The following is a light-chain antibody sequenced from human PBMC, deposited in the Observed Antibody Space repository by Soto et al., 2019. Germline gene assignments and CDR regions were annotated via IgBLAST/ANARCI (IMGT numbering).Light chain of an antibody. CDR2: DVS. J-gene: IGKJ4*01. V-gene: IGKV3-11*01. CDR1: QSVSSY. CDR3: QQRSNWPLT. Sequence: EIVLTQSPATLSLSPGERATLSCRASQSVSSYLAWYQQKPGQAPRLLMYDVSNRATGIPARFSGSGSGTDFTLTISSLEPEDFAVYYCQQRSNWPLTFGGGTKVEIK.